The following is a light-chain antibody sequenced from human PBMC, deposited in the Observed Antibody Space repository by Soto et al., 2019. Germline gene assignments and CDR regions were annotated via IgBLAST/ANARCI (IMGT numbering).Light chain of an antibody. Sequence: DIVLTQSPATLSLTPGQGASLSCRASKSVGGDLVWYQQHPGQAPRLLIYDASIRATGIPPRFSGSGSGTDFTLTISSLEPEDFAVYYCQQRTNWPWTFGQGTKVEVK. CDR3: QQRTNWPWT. J-gene: IGKJ1*01. V-gene: IGKV3-11*01. CDR2: DAS. CDR1: KSVGGD.